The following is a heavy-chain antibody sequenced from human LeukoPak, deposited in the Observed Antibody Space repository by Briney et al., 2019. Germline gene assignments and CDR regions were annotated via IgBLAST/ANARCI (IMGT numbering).Heavy chain of an antibody. CDR1: GFTVSSNY. Sequence: PGGSLRLSCAASGFTVSSNYMSWVRQAPGKGLEWVGRIKSKTDGGTTDYAAPVKGRFTISRDDSKNTLYLQMNSLKTEDTAVYYCTTNGLRLGELSYPGYFDYWGQGTLVTVSS. CDR2: IKSKTDGGTT. J-gene: IGHJ4*02. D-gene: IGHD3-16*02. V-gene: IGHV3-15*01. CDR3: TTNGLRLGELSYPGYFDY.